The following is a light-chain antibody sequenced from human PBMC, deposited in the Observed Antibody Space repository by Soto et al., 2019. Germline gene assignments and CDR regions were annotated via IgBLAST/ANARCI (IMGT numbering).Light chain of an antibody. J-gene: IGKJ3*01. Sequence: DSQMTQSPSTLSASVGDRVTITCRASQSISNWLAWYQQKPGKAPKLLIYDASSLESGVPSRFSGSGSGTEFTLTISSLQPDDFATYYCQQYNGYFGPGTKVDIK. V-gene: IGKV1-5*01. CDR1: QSISNW. CDR3: QQYNGY. CDR2: DAS.